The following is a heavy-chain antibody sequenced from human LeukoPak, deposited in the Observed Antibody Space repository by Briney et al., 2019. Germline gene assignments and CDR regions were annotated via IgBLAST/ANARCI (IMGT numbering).Heavy chain of an antibody. CDR2: IIPIFGTA. Sequence: SVKVSCKASGGTFSSYAISWVRQAPGQGLEWMGGIIPIFGTANYAQKFQGRVTITADESTSTAYMELSSLRSEDTAVYYCARDPETYSSSWYSYGDAFDIWGQGTMVTVSS. D-gene: IGHD6-13*01. V-gene: IGHV1-69*13. CDR3: ARDPETYSSSWYSYGDAFDI. CDR1: GGTFSSYA. J-gene: IGHJ3*02.